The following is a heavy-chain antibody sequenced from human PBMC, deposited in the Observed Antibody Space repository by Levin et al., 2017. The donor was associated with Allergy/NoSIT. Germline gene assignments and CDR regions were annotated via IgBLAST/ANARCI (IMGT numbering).Heavy chain of an antibody. CDR3: AKKQGGTSGFSFDV. Sequence: PGGSLRLSCAVSGFSISDYAMAWVRQAPGKGLEWLSEITGGGFNTYYGDSVKGRFTVSKDDSKDMLYLDLSSLRVEDTAVYYCAKKQGGTSGFSFDVWGQGTMVTVSS. CDR1: GFSISDYA. D-gene: IGHD1-1*01. CDR2: ITGGGFNT. J-gene: IGHJ3*01. V-gene: IGHV3-23*01.